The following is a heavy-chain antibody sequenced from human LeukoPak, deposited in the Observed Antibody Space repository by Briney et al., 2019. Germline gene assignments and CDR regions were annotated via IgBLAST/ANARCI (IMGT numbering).Heavy chain of an antibody. CDR3: TRAITYFYGSVTYDWFES. D-gene: IGHD3-10*01. V-gene: IGHV3-23*01. Sequence: GGSLRLSCAASGFTFSSYAMSWVRQAPGKGLEWVSAISGSGGSTYYADSVQSRFTISRDNAKNTVYLQTNSLRVDDTAVYFCTRAITYFYGSVTYDWFESWGQGIRVTVSS. CDR1: GFTFSSYA. J-gene: IGHJ5*01. CDR2: ISGSGGST.